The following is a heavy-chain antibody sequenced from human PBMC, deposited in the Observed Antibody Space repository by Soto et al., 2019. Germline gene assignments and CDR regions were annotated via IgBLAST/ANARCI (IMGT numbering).Heavy chain of an antibody. CDR3: ARGGQLRSVSFDI. D-gene: IGHD2-2*01. V-gene: IGHV1-3*01. J-gene: IGHJ3*02. CDR2: INAGNGIT. CDR1: GYTFTRYA. Sequence: QVQLVQSGAEVKKPGASVKVSCRASGYTFTRYALHWVRQAPGQRLEWMGWINAGNGITTYSQKFQGRVTITRDKSASTDYMELSSLTSEDTAVYYCARGGQLRSVSFDIWGQGTMVTVSS.